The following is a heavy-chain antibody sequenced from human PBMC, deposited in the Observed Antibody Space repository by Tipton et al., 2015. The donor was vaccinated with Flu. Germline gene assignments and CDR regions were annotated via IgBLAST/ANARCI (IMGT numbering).Heavy chain of an antibody. J-gene: IGHJ6*02. CDR1: GLTFSSYA. D-gene: IGHD3-10*01. CDR2: ISYDGSNK. Sequence: SLRLSCAASGLTFSSYAMHWVRQAPGKGLEWVAVISYDGSNKYYADSVKGRFTISRDNSKNTLYLQMNSLRAEDTAVYYCARVGTMVRGSLDVWGQGTTVTVSS. V-gene: IGHV3-30-3*01. CDR3: ARVGTMVRGSLDV.